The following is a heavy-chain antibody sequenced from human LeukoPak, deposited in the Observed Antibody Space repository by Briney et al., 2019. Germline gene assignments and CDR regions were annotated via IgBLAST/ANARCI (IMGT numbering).Heavy chain of an antibody. CDR3: ARDPGSITMIVGAFDI. CDR1: GGSISSYY. V-gene: IGHV4-59*01. D-gene: IGHD3-22*01. Sequence: PSETLSLTCTVSGGSISSYYWSWIRQPPGKGLEWIGYIYYSGSTNYNPSLKSRVTISVDTSKNQFSLKLSPVTAADTAVYYCARDPGSITMIVGAFDIWGQGTMVTVSS. J-gene: IGHJ3*02. CDR2: IYYSGST.